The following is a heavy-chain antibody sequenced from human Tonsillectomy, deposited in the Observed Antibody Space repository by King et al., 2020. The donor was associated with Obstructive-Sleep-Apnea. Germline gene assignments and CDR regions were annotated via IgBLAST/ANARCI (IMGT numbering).Heavy chain of an antibody. Sequence: VQLVESGGGLVKPGGSLRLSCAASGFTFSSYSINWVRQAPGKGLEWVSSISSSSSYIYYADSVKGRFTISRDNAKNSLYLQMNSLRAEDTAVYYCAREGLGKQLVDYYYGMDVRGQGTTVTVSS. D-gene: IGHD6-6*01. CDR1: GFTFSSYS. CDR2: ISSSSSYI. CDR3: AREGLGKQLVDYYYGMDV. V-gene: IGHV3-21*01. J-gene: IGHJ6*02.